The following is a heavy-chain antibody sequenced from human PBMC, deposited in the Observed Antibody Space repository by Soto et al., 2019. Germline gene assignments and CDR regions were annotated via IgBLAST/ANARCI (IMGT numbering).Heavy chain of an antibody. CDR3: VKDMVY. V-gene: IGHV3-23*01. Sequence: GGSLRLSCLASGFTFRSYAMTWVRQGPGRGLEWVSAISGSGGSAFSADSVKGRFTISRDNSKNTLFLQMNSLRAEDTALYYCVKDMVYWGQGALVTVS. CDR2: ISGSGGSA. CDR1: GFTFRSYA. D-gene: IGHD3-10*01. J-gene: IGHJ4*02.